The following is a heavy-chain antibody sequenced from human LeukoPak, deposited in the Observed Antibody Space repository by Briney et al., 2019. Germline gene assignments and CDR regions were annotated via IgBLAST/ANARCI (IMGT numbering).Heavy chain of an antibody. CDR1: GFRFRDYY. CDR2: ISRSGDTL. CDR3: AREVVIFPDYYYYGMDV. J-gene: IGHJ6*02. V-gene: IGHV3-11*01. Sequence: GSLRLSCAASGFRFRDYYMTWIRQAPGKGLEWISYISRSGDTLYYADSVEGRFTISRDNAKNSLFLQMNSLRADDTAVYYCAREVVIFPDYYYYGMDVWGQGTTVTVSS. D-gene: IGHD3-9*01.